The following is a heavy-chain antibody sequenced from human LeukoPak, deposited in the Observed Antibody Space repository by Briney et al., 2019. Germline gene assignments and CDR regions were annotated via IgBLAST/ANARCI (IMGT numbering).Heavy chain of an antibody. CDR3: ARRPNYYGLDV. Sequence: GGSLRLSCADSGFTFSSYWMHWVRQAPGKGLVWVSRINSDGSATTYADSVKGRFTISRDNAKNTLYLQMNSLRAEDTAVYYCARRPNYYGLDVWGQGTTVTVSS. CDR2: INSDGSAT. J-gene: IGHJ6*02. V-gene: IGHV3-74*01. CDR1: GFTFSSYW.